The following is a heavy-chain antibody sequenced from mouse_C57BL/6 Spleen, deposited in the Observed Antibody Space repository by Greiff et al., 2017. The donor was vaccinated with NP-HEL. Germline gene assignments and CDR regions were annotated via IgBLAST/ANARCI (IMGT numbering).Heavy chain of an antibody. CDR2: IDPSDSET. J-gene: IGHJ4*01. CDR1: GYTFTSYW. CDR3: ARFGDGYPTGDYYYAMDY. D-gene: IGHD2-3*01. Sequence: QVQLQQPGAELVRPGSSVKLSCKASGYTFTSYWMHWVKQRPIQGLEWIGNIDPSDSETHYNQKFKDKATLTVDKSSSTAYMQLSSLTSEDSAVYYCARFGDGYPTGDYYYAMDYWGQGTSVTVSS. V-gene: IGHV1-52*01.